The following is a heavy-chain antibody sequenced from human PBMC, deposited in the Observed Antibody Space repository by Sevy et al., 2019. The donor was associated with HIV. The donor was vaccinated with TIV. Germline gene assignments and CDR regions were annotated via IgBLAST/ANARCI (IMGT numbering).Heavy chain of an antibody. V-gene: IGHV3-33*06. CDR1: GFTFSSYG. CDR2: IWYDGSNK. D-gene: IGHD3-10*01. J-gene: IGHJ3*02. CDR3: AKVVGSSDTFDI. Sequence: GGSLRLSCVASGFTFSSYGMHWVRQAPGKGLEWVAVIWYDGSNKYYADSVKGRFTISRDNSKNTLYLQMNSLRAEDTAVYYCAKVVGSSDTFDIWGQGTMVTVSS.